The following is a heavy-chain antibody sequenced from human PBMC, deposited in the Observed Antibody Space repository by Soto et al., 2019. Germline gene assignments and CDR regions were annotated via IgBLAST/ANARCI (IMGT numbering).Heavy chain of an antibody. D-gene: IGHD2-15*01. CDR3: ARDLTTPDY. CDR2: ISPYNGNT. V-gene: IGHV1-18*01. Sequence: QGQLVQSGAEVKKPGASVKVSCKASGYTFTSYGISWVRQAPGQGLEWMGWISPYNGNTNYAQKLQGRVTMTTDTSPSTASMALGSMRSDDTAVYYCARDLTTPDYWGQGALVTVSS. CDR1: GYTFTSYG. J-gene: IGHJ4*02.